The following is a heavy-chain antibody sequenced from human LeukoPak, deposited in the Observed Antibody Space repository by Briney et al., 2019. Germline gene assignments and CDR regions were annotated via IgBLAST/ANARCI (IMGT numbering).Heavy chain of an antibody. CDR2: MNPNSGNT. D-gene: IGHD3-10*01. CDR3: ARGGSGSYYNGDDY. V-gene: IGHV1-8*01. CDR1: GYTFTSYD. Sequence: ASVKVSCKASGYTFTSYDINWVRQATGQGLEWMGWMNPNSGNTGYAQKFQGRVTMTRNTSISTAYMELSSPRSEDTAVYYCARGGSGSYYNGDDYWGQGTLVTVSS. J-gene: IGHJ4*02.